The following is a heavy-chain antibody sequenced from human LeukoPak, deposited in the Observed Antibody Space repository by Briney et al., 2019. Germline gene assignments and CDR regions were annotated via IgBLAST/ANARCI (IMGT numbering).Heavy chain of an antibody. V-gene: IGHV1-2*02. CDR2: INPNSGGT. J-gene: IGHJ4*02. CDR3: ARSGMITMVRGVISR. Sequence: ASVKVSCKASGYTFTSYGISWVRQAPGQGLEWMGWINPNSGGTNYAQKFQGRVTMTRDTSISTAYMELSRLRSDDTAVYYCARSGMITMVRGVISRWGQGTLVTVSS. CDR1: GYTFTSYG. D-gene: IGHD3-10*01.